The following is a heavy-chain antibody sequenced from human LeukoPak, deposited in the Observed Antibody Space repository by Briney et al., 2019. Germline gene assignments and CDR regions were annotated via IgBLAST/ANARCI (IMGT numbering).Heavy chain of an antibody. V-gene: IGHV3-30*18. CDR1: GFTFSSYW. CDR3: AKSHSSGSAFDI. J-gene: IGHJ3*02. D-gene: IGHD6-19*01. Sequence: GGSLRLSCAASGFTFSSYWMSWVRQAPGKGLEWVAVISYDGSNKYYADSVKGRFTISRDNSKNTLYLQMNSLRAEDTAVYYCAKSHSSGSAFDIWGQGTMVTVSS. CDR2: ISYDGSNK.